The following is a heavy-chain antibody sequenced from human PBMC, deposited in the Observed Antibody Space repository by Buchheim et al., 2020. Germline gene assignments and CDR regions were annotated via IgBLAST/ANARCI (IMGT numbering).Heavy chain of an antibody. CDR3: ARRNTQGLYFDY. Sequence: QLQLQESGPGLVKPSQTLSLTCTLSGDSISSDGYSWSWIRQPPGKGLEWIGYIYHTGNTYYNPSLKSRIAMSIDKSRNQFSLNLSSVTAADTAVYYCARRNTQGLYFDYWGQGTL. V-gene: IGHV4-30-2*01. CDR2: IYHTGNT. CDR1: GDSISSDGYS. D-gene: IGHD1-14*01. J-gene: IGHJ4*02.